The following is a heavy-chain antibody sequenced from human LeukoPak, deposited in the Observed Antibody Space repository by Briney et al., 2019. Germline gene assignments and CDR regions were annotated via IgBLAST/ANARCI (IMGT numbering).Heavy chain of an antibody. V-gene: IGHV3-48*03. Sequence: GGSLRLCCAASGFTFSSYEMNWVRQAPGKGLEWVSYISSSGSTIYYADSVKGRFTISRDNAKNSLYLQMNSLRAEDTAVYYCARDCGGGSCYGPYDTFDIWGQGTMVTVSS. D-gene: IGHD2-15*01. CDR3: ARDCGGGSCYGPYDTFDI. J-gene: IGHJ3*02. CDR2: ISSSGSTI. CDR1: GFTFSSYE.